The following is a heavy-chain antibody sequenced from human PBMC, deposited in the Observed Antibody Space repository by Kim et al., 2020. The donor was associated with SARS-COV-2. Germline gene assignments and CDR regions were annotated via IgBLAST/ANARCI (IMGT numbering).Heavy chain of an antibody. CDR1: GFTFSSYE. CDR2: ISSSGSTI. Sequence: GGSLRLSCAASGFTFSSYEMNWVRQAPGKGLEWVSYISSSGSTIYYADSVKGRFTISRDNAKNSLYLQMNSLRAEDTAVYYCARDRHQEYYYGSGSYTDRMDVWGQGTTVTVSS. D-gene: IGHD3-10*01. CDR3: ARDRHQEYYYGSGSYTDRMDV. V-gene: IGHV3-48*03. J-gene: IGHJ6*02.